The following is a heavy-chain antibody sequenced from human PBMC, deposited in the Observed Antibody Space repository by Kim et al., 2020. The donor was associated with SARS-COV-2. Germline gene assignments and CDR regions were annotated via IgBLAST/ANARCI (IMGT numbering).Heavy chain of an antibody. CDR3: ARDPHPVAAAGEDFDY. J-gene: IGHJ4*02. CDR2: IIPIFGTA. CDR1: GGTFSSYA. Sequence: SVKVSCKASGGTFSSYAISWVRQAPGQGLEWMGGIIPIFGTANYAQKFQGRVTITADESTSTAYMELSSLRSEDTAVYYCARDPHPVAAAGEDFDYWGQGTLVTVSS. D-gene: IGHD6-13*01. V-gene: IGHV1-69*13.